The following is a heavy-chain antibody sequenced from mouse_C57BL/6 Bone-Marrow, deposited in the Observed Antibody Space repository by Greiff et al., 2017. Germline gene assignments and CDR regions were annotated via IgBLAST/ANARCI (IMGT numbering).Heavy chain of an antibody. V-gene: IGHV1-50*01. J-gene: IGHJ2*01. CDR1: GYTFTSYW. Sequence: QVQLQQPGAELVKPGASVKLSCKASGYTFTSYWMQWVKQRPGQGLEWIGEIDPSDSYTNYNQKFKGKATLTVDTSSSTAYMQLSSLTSEDSAVYYCERDWAIVMDYWGQGTTLTVSS. CDR2: IDPSDSYT. D-gene: IGHD2-5*01. CDR3: ERDWAIVMDY.